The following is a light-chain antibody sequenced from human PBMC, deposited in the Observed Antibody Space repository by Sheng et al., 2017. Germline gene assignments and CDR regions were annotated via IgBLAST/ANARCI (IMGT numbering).Light chain of an antibody. CDR1: SGIDVGLYR. CDR3: LIWHNHTWV. V-gene: IGLV5-45*01. CDR2: YKSDSDK. Sequence: QAVLTQPASLSASPGASAGLTCTLSSGIDVGLYRIYWYQQKPGSPPQYLLRYKSDSDKQRGSGVPSRFSGSKDASANAGILLISGLQSEDEAGYHCLIWHNHTWVFGGGTKLTVL. J-gene: IGLJ3*02.